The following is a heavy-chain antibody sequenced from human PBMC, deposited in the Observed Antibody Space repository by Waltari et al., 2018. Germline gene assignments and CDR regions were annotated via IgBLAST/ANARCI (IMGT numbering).Heavy chain of an antibody. CDR3: AREDIVATSRMDV. D-gene: IGHD5-12*01. V-gene: IGHV1-18*04. Sequence: QVQLVQSGAEVKKPGASVKVSCKASGSTFTSYGISWVRRAPGQGLEWMGGVRAYNGNTNYAQKLQGRVTMTTDTSTSTAYMELRSLRSDDTAVYYCAREDIVATSRMDVWGQGTTVTVSS. CDR1: GSTFTSYG. CDR2: VRAYNGNT. J-gene: IGHJ6*02.